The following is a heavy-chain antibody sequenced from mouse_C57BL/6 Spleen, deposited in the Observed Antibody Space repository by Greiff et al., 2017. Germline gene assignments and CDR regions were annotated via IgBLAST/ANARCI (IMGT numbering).Heavy chain of an antibody. CDR3: TRPGDWAWFAY. J-gene: IGHJ3*01. CDR1: RFTFSDAW. Sequence: EVQLVESGGGSVQPGGSMILSCAASRFTFSDAWIDLVRHSPEKGLELVAEIRNKANNHATYFAEAVKGKFTISREDSKSSVYQQMNSLRAEDTCIYYCTRPGDWAWFAYWGQGTLDTVSA. CDR2: IRNKANNHAT. V-gene: IGHV6-6*01.